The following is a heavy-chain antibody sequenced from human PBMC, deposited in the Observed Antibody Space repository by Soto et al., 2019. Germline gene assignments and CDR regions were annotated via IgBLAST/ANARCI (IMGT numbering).Heavy chain of an antibody. CDR3: AKAGLVAGGLDNWFDP. Sequence: EVQLLESGGGLVQPGGSLRLSCVASGFTFSSYAMSWVRQAPGKGLEWVSAISGSGGSTYYADSVKGRFTISRDNSKNTLYLQMNSLRAEDTAVYYCAKAGLVAGGLDNWFDPWGQGTLVTVSS. J-gene: IGHJ5*02. CDR1: GFTFSSYA. V-gene: IGHV3-23*01. CDR2: ISGSGGST. D-gene: IGHD3-9*01.